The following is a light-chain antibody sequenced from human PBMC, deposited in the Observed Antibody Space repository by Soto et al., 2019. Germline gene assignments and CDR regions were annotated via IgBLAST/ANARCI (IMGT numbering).Light chain of an antibody. CDR1: QNLVYSDGDTH. Sequence: DVVMTQTPLSSPVTLGQPASISCRSSQNLVYSDGDTHLHWFQQRPGQPPRLLIYKISNRFSGVPVRFSGSGEGTDFTLRISRVEAEDVAIYFCMQATHRPHTFGQGTRLEIK. V-gene: IGKV2-24*01. CDR3: MQATHRPHT. CDR2: KIS. J-gene: IGKJ2*01.